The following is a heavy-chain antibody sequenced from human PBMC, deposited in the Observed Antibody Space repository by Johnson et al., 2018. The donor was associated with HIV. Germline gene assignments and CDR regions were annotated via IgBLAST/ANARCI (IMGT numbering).Heavy chain of an antibody. CDR2: IRYDGSNK. V-gene: IGHV3-30*02. D-gene: IGHD4-23*01. J-gene: IGHJ3*02. Sequence: QVQLVESGGGVVQPGGSLRLSCAASGFTFSSYGMHWVRQAPGKGLEWVAFIRYDGSNKYYEDSVTGRFTFTRDNSTNTLYMQRNSLRAEDTAVYYCAKVGATVITPRGEAFDIWGQGTMVTVSS. CDR1: GFTFSSYG. CDR3: AKVGATVITPRGEAFDI.